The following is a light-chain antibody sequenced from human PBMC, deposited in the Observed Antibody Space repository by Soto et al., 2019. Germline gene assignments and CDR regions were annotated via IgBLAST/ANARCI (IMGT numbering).Light chain of an antibody. V-gene: IGLV2-14*03. CDR1: SSDVGGYNF. CDR3: ASYTSTTTPV. J-gene: IGLJ1*01. CDR2: DVG. Sequence: QSVLTQPASVSGSPGRSITISCTGTSSDVGGYNFVSWYQHHPGKAPKLLIYDVGNRPSGVSDRFSGSKSGNTASLTISGLRAEDEAEYHCASYTSTTTPVFGTGTKVTVL.